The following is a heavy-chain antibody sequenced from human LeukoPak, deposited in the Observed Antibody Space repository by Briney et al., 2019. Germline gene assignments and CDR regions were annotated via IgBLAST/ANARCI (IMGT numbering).Heavy chain of an antibody. D-gene: IGHD5-12*01. CDR2: INPNSGGT. Sequence: ASVKVSCKASGYTFTGYYMHWVRQAPGQGLEWMGWINPNSGGTHYAQKFQGRVTMTRDTSMSTAYMELSRLRSDDTAVYYCARDTALGLRHPTSYMDVWGKGPTVTVSS. CDR3: ARDTALGLRHPTSYMDV. CDR1: GYTFTGYY. V-gene: IGHV1-2*02. J-gene: IGHJ6*03.